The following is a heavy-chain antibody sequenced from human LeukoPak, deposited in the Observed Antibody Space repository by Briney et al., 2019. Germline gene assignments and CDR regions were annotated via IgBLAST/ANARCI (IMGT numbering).Heavy chain of an antibody. CDR2: INEDGSQK. D-gene: IGHD2-2*01. CDR3: ATGRSMPT. Sequence: GGSLRLSCSVSGFSFSNYWMSWVRQAPGKGLEWVASINEDGSQKQYVDSVKGRFTISRDNAKNSLYLQVNSLRAEDTAVYYCATGRSMPTWGQGTLVTVSP. J-gene: IGHJ5*02. V-gene: IGHV3-7*01. CDR1: GFSFSNYW.